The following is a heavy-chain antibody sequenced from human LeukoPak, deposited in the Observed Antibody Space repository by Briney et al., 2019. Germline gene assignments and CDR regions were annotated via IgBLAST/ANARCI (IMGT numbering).Heavy chain of an antibody. CDR1: GFTFSSYS. V-gene: IGHV3-21*03. Sequence: GGSLRLSCAASGFTFSSYSMNWVRQAPGKGLEWVSSITSSSNYIYYADSVKGRFTISRDNAKNSLYLQMNSLRAEDTTVYYCARDCWDYGSGNYCGIDYWGQGTLVTVSS. CDR2: ITSSSNYI. CDR3: ARDCWDYGSGNYCGIDY. J-gene: IGHJ4*02. D-gene: IGHD3-10*01.